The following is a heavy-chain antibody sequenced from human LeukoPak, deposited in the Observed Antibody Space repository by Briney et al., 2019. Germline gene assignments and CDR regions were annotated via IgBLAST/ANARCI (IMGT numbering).Heavy chain of an antibody. J-gene: IGHJ4*02. CDR2: ISGSGGST. CDR3: AKECGETAVTSGLFDY. CDR1: GFTFSSYG. D-gene: IGHD4-17*01. V-gene: IGHV3-23*01. Sequence: PGGSLRLSCAASGFTFSSYGMSWVRQAPGKGLEWVSAISGSGGSTYYADSVKGRFTVSRDNSNNTLYLQMNSLRAEDTAVYYCAKECGETAVTSGLFDYWSQGTLVTISS.